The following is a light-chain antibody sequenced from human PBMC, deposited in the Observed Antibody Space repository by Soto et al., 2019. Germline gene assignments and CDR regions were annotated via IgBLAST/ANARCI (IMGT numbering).Light chain of an antibody. CDR3: HQYGSSPQT. CDR1: QSVNSN. V-gene: IGKV3-20*01. Sequence: EIVMTQSPATLSASPGERVTLSCRASQSVNSNLAWYQQKPGQAPRLLIYGASTRETGIPDRFSGSGSGTEFTLAISRLEPEDFAVYYCHQYGSSPQTFGQGTKVDIK. CDR2: GAS. J-gene: IGKJ1*01.